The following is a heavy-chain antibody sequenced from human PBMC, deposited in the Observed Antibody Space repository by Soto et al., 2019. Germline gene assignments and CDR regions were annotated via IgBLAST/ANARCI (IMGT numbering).Heavy chain of an antibody. D-gene: IGHD2-15*01. Sequence: SVKVSCKASGGTFSSYAISWVRQAPGQGLEWMGGIIPIFGTANYAQKFQGRVTITADESTSTAYMELSSLRSEDTAVYYCARAGPPKDIVVVVAASMYDYWGQGTLVTVSS. CDR2: IIPIFGTA. CDR3: ARAGPPKDIVVVVAASMYDY. J-gene: IGHJ4*02. CDR1: GGTFSSYA. V-gene: IGHV1-69*13.